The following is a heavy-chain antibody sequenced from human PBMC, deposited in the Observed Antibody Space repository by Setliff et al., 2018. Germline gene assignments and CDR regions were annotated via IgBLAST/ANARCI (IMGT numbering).Heavy chain of an antibody. J-gene: IGHJ4*02. Sequence: SETLSLTCAVYGGSFSGYYWSWIRQPPGKGLEWIGEINHSGSTNYNPSLKSRVTISVDTSKNQFSLKLSSVTAAGTAVYYCARLGGVGATILNYFDYWGQGTLVTVSS. D-gene: IGHD1-26*01. CDR2: INHSGST. V-gene: IGHV4-34*01. CDR3: ARLGGVGATILNYFDY. CDR1: GGSFSGYY.